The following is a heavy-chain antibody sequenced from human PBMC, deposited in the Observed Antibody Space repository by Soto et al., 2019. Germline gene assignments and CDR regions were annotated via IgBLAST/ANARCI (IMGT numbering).Heavy chain of an antibody. CDR2: ISANSENT. Sequence: ASVKVSCKASGHTLVSFGVRWVRQAPGQGLEWLGWISANSENTNYAQRFQDRLTMTADTSTTTAYMELRSLTSDDTAVYYCAREYCSSTSCFGPDYWGQGTLVTVSS. CDR3: AREYCSSTSCFGPDY. CDR1: GHTLVSFG. J-gene: IGHJ4*02. D-gene: IGHD2-2*01. V-gene: IGHV1-18*01.